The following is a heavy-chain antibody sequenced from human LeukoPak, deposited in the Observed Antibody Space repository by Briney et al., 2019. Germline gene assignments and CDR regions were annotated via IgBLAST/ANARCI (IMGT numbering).Heavy chain of an antibody. CDR1: GGSITSSNYY. J-gene: IGHJ4*02. V-gene: IGHV4-39*07. CDR3: ARRAGSGYDY. D-gene: IGHD5-12*01. CDR2: SYYSGST. Sequence: SETLSLTCTVSGGSITSSNYYWGWIRQPPGKGLEWIGSSYYSGSTYYTPSLQRRATISVDTSKSQFSLKLSSVTAADTAVYYCARRAGSGYDYWGQGTLVTVSS.